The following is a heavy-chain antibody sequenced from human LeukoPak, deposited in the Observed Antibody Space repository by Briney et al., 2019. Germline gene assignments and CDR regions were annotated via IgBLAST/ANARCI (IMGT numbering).Heavy chain of an antibody. CDR2: IIPMFGTA. D-gene: IGHD3-3*01. V-gene: IGHV1-69*01. CDR1: GGTFSRYA. Sequence: SVKVSCKASGGTFSRYAISWARQAPGQGLEWMGGIIPMFGTANYAQKFQGRVTITADESTSTAYLELSSLRSEDTAVYYCARDRGYDFWSGRNYYYYYMDVWGKGTTVTVSS. CDR3: ARDRGYDFWSGRNYYYYYMDV. J-gene: IGHJ6*03.